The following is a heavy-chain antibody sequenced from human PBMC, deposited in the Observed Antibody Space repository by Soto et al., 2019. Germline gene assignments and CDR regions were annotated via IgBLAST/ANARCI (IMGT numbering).Heavy chain of an antibody. CDR2: ISYDGSNK. J-gene: IGHJ3*02. Sequence: GGSLRLSCAASGFTFSSYGMHWVRQAPGKGLEWVAVISYDGSNKYYADSVKGRFTISRDNSKNTLYLQMNSLRAEDTAAYYCAKDGYDFWSGYGAWAFDIWGQGTMVT. D-gene: IGHD3-3*01. CDR3: AKDGYDFWSGYGAWAFDI. CDR1: GFTFSSYG. V-gene: IGHV3-30*18.